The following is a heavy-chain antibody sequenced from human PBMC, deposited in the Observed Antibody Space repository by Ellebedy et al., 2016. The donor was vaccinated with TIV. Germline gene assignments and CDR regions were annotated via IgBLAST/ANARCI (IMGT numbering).Heavy chain of an antibody. Sequence: GESLKISCAASGFTFSSYAMSWVRQAPGQGLEWVSGINANGVSIAYADSVKGRFTISRDNSKDTLFLQMNSLRAEDTAVYYCARSRYQDYLGNTIFAYWGQGALVTVSS. D-gene: IGHD3-16*01. CDR3: ARSRYQDYLGNTIFAY. J-gene: IGHJ4*02. CDR2: INANGVSI. CDR1: GFTFSSYA. V-gene: IGHV3-23*01.